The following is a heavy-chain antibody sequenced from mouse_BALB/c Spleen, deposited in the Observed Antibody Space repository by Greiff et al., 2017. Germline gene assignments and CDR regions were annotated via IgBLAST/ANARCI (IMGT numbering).Heavy chain of an antibody. CDR1: GYTFTSYY. D-gene: IGHD2-10*02. Sequence: VKLVESGAELVKPGASVKLSCKASGYTFTSYYMYWVKQRPGQGLEWIGEINPSNGGTNFNEKFKSKATLTVDKSSSTAYMQLSSLTSEDSAVYYCTRSYGNYGSEYFDVWGAGTTVTVSS. J-gene: IGHJ1*01. CDR2: INPSNGGT. V-gene: IGHV1S81*02. CDR3: TRSYGNYGSEYFDV.